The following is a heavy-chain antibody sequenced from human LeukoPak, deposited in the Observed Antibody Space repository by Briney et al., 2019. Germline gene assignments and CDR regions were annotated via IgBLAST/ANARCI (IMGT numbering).Heavy chain of an antibody. J-gene: IGHJ4*02. CDR3: ARARPGYGGEPFDY. D-gene: IGHD1-14*01. V-gene: IGHV4-59*01. CDR1: GGSISSYY. CDR2: IYYSGST. Sequence: SETLSLTCTVSGGSISSYYGSWIRQPPGKGLEWIGYIYYSGSTNYNPSLKSRVTISVDTSKNQFSLKMSSVTAADTAVYYRARARPGYGGEPFDYWGQGTLDSV.